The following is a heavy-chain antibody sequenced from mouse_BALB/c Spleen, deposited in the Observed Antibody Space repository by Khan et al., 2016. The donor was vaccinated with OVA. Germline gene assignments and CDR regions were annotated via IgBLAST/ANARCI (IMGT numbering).Heavy chain of an antibody. CDR1: GYTFTNYG. V-gene: IGHV9-3-1*01. D-gene: IGHD1-1*01. Sequence: QIQLVQSGPELKKPGETVKISCKASGYTFTNYGMNWVKQAPGKGLKWMGWINTYTGEPTYVDDFKGRFAFSLETSASTAYLQINNLKNEDTATYFCARMALRFVLDYWGQGTSVTVSS. CDR2: INTYTGEP. CDR3: ARMALRFVLDY. J-gene: IGHJ4*01.